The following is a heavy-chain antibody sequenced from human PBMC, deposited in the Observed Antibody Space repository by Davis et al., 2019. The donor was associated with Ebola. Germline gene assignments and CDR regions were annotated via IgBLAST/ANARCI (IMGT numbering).Heavy chain of an antibody. V-gene: IGHV1-2*04. CDR1: GYTFTGYY. CDR2: INPNSGGT. J-gene: IGHJ5*02. Sequence: AASVKVSCKASGYTFTGYYMHWVRQAPGQGLEWMGWINPNSGGTNYAQKFQGWVTVTRDTSISTAYMELSRLRSDDTAVYYCARGGTRANWFDPWGQGTLVTVSS. CDR3: ARGGTRANWFDP. D-gene: IGHD3-10*01.